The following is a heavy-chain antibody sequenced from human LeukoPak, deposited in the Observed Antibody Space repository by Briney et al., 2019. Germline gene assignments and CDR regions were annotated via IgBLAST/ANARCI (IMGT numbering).Heavy chain of an antibody. V-gene: IGHV3-48*01. CDR3: ARVSFCSSTTCPYYYYGMDV. J-gene: IGHJ6*02. D-gene: IGHD2-2*01. CDR2: ISSSGSTI. Sequence: GGSLRLSCAASGFTFSSYSMNWVRQAPGKGLEWVSYISSSGSTIYYADSVKGRFTISRDNAKNSLYLQMNSLRAEDTAVYYCARVSFCSSTTCPYYYYGMDVWGQGTTVTVSS. CDR1: GFTFSSYS.